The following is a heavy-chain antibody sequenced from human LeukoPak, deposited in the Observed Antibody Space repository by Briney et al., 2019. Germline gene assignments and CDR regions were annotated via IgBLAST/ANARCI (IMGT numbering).Heavy chain of an antibody. CDR2: INPNSGGT. V-gene: IGHV1-2*02. CDR1: GYTFTGYY. Sequence: ASVKVSCKASGYTFTGYYMHWVRQAPGQGLEWMGWINPNSGGTNYAQKFQGRVTMTRDTSISTAYMELSRLRSDDTAVYYCARAYGSGSYYNNWGQGTLVTVSS. J-gene: IGHJ4*02. CDR3: ARAYGSGSYYNN. D-gene: IGHD3-10*01.